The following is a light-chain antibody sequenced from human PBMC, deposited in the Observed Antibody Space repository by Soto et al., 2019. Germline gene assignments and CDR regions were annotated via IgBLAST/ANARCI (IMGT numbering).Light chain of an antibody. CDR1: SSNIGINA. CDR3: ASWADSLNGLL. CDR2: DNN. J-gene: IGLJ1*01. Sequence: QSALTQPPSASGTPGQRVTISCSGSSSNIGINAVNWYQQLPGTAPKLLMYDNNQRPSGVPDRVSGSKSGTSASLAISGLQSDDEADYYCASWADSLNGLLFGTGTKVTVL. V-gene: IGLV1-44*01.